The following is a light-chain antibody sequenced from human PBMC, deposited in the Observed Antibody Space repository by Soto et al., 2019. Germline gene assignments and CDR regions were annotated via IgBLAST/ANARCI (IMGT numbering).Light chain of an antibody. CDR3: QQYGGSPRVA. J-gene: IGKJ1*01. CDR2: GAS. CDR1: QSVSSSY. Sequence: EIVLTQSPGTLSLSPGERATLSCRASQSVSSSYLAWYQQKPGQAPRPLIYGASSRATAIPDRFSGSGSGTDFTLTISRLEPEDFAVYYCQQYGGSPRVAFGQGTKVEIK. V-gene: IGKV3-20*01.